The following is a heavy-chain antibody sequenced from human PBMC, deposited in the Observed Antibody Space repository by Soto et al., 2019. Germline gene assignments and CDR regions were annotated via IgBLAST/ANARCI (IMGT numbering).Heavy chain of an antibody. J-gene: IGHJ4*02. CDR1: GFSLSTSGVA. Sequence: QITLKESGPPLVKPTQTLTLTCTFSGFSLSTSGVAVGWIRQPPGKALEWLALIYWDDDARYSPSLRSRLTITKDSSKNQVVLTMTNMDPVDTATYYCAHTYYDISAGYYSRHHFDSWGQGTLVTVSS. CDR2: IYWDDDA. CDR3: AHTYYDISAGYYSRHHFDS. V-gene: IGHV2-5*02. D-gene: IGHD3-9*01.